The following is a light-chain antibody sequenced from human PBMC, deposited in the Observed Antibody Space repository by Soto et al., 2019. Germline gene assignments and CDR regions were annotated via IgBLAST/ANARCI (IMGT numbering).Light chain of an antibody. CDR2: GIS. Sequence: MVITAAASILSLPHEDSATLXSMASQSVNSNYLAWYQRHPGQPPRLLIYGISTRATGIPARFSGSGSGTEFSLTISSLQSEDFAVYYCQQDSKWPITFGQGTRLEIK. CDR3: QQDSKWPIT. V-gene: IGKV3-15*01. CDR1: QSVNSN. J-gene: IGKJ5*01.